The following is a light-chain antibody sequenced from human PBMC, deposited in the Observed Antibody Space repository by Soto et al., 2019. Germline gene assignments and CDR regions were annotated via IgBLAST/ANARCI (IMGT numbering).Light chain of an antibody. J-gene: IGKJ1*01. Sequence: DIPMAQSPSTLSASVGDRVTITCRASQSISTWLAWYQQKPGKALKLLIYDASTLRSGVPSRFSGSGSGTEFTLTISSLQPDDFATYYCQQYSSYSWMFGQGTKVEF. CDR3: QQYSSYSWM. CDR1: QSISTW. V-gene: IGKV1-5*01. CDR2: DAS.